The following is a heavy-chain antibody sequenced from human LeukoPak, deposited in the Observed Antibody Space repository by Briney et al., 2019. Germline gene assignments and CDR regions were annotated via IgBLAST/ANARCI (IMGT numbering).Heavy chain of an antibody. Sequence: ASVKVSCTASGYTFTSYYMHWVRQAPGQGLEWMGIINPSGVSTSYAQKFQGRVTMTRDTSTSTVYMELSSLRSEDTAVYYCARGGGYSSSPVGHTPVNWYFDLWGRGTLVTVSS. J-gene: IGHJ2*01. CDR1: GYTFTSYY. CDR2: INPSGVST. CDR3: ARGGGYSSSPVGHTPVNWYFDL. V-gene: IGHV1-46*01. D-gene: IGHD6-6*01.